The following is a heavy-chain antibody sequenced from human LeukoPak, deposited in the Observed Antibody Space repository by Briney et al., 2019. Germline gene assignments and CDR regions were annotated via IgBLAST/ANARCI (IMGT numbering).Heavy chain of an antibody. CDR1: GLSFSDNY. J-gene: IGHJ4*02. V-gene: IGHV3-11*01. D-gene: IGHD2-2*03. Sequence: GGSLRLSCAASGLSFSDNYMGWLRQPPGKGLEWLSYINSDGSMTKYTASVQGRFTISRDNAKRSVFLQMNNLRANDTARYYCAKGSLGWTFDVWGQGSQVTVSS. CDR3: AKGSLGWTFDV. CDR2: INSDGSMT.